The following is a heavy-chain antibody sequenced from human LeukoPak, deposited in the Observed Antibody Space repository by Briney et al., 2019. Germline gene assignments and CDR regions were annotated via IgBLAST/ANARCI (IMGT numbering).Heavy chain of an antibody. Sequence: GASVKVSCKASGGTFSSYAISWVRQAPGQGLEWMGRIIPILGIANYAQKFQGRVTITADKSTSTAYMELSSLRSEDTAVYYCARDLYSSSWYYYYGMDVWGQGTTVTVSS. J-gene: IGHJ6*02. V-gene: IGHV1-69*04. D-gene: IGHD6-13*01. CDR1: GGTFSSYA. CDR3: ARDLYSSSWYYYYGMDV. CDR2: IIPILGIA.